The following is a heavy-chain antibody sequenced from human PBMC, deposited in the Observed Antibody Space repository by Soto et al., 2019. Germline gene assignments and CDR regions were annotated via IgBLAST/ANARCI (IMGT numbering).Heavy chain of an antibody. CDR2: IFYSGTT. Sequence: SETLSLTCTVSGDSISSADYYWSWIRQTPGKGLEWIGHIFYSGTTYYNPSLKSRLTLSVDTSKNHFSLRLTSVTAADTAVYYCARDLWVEPELYYYGMDVWGQGTTVTVSS. J-gene: IGHJ6*02. D-gene: IGHD1-1*01. CDR1: GDSISSADYY. V-gene: IGHV4-30-4*01. CDR3: ARDLWVEPELYYYGMDV.